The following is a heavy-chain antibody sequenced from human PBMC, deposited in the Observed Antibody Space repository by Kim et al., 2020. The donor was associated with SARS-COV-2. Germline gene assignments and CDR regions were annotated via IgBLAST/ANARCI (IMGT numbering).Heavy chain of an antibody. V-gene: IGHV1-46*01. Sequence: SYAQKFQGRVPMTRATSTSTVYMELSSLRSEDTAVYYCARGAGPSGQFDYWGQGTLVTVSS. J-gene: IGHJ4*02. D-gene: IGHD6-25*01. CDR3: ARGAGPSGQFDY.